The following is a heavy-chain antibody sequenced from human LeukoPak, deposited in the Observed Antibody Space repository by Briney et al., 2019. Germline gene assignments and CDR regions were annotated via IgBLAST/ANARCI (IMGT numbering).Heavy chain of an antibody. CDR3: ARMRRRWPTRPGDDY. Sequence: GGSLRLSCAASGFTVSSTYMSWVRQAPGKGLEWVSVIYSGGSTYYADSVKGRFTISRDNSKNTLYLQMNSLRAEDTAVYYCARMRRRWPTRPGDDYWGQGTLVTVSS. V-gene: IGHV3-53*01. D-gene: IGHD4-23*01. J-gene: IGHJ4*02. CDR1: GFTVSSTY. CDR2: IYSGGST.